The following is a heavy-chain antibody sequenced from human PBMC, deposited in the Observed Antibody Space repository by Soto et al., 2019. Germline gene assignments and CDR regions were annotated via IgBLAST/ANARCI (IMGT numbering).Heavy chain of an antibody. CDR1: GFTFSSYS. CDR3: ARDVAVREEY. CDR2: ISGSGTTI. V-gene: IGHV3-48*01. Sequence: EVQLVESGGGLVQPGGSLRLSCAASGFTFSSYSMNWVRQAPGKGLEWLSFISGSGTTIHYADPVKGRFTISRDNAKNSLYLQMNSLRAEDTAVYYCARDVAVREEYWGQGTLVTVSS. D-gene: IGHD3-10*01. J-gene: IGHJ4*02.